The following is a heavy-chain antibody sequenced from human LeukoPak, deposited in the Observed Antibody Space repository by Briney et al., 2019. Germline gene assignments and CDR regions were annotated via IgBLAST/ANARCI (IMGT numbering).Heavy chain of an antibody. J-gene: IGHJ4*02. CDR3: APHADSSGYD. V-gene: IGHV3-21*01. Sequence: AGGSLRLSCAASGFTFSSYSMNWVRQAPGKGLEWVSSISSSSSYIYYADSVKGRFTISRDNAKNSLYLQMNSLRAEDTAVYYCAPHADSSGYDWGQGTLVTVSS. CDR1: GFTFSSYS. CDR2: ISSSSSYI. D-gene: IGHD3-22*01.